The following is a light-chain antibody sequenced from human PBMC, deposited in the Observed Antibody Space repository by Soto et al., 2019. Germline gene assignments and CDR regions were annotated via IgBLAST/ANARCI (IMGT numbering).Light chain of an antibody. V-gene: IGKV3-20*01. CDR3: QQYYSSPLT. CDR2: GAT. J-gene: IGKJ4*01. Sequence: EIVLTQSPGTLSLSPGERATLSCRASQSVIGSYLAWYQQKPGQAPRLLIYGATSRATGIPDRFSGSGSGTDFTLTISRLEPEDFAVYYCQQYYSSPLTFGGGTKVEIK. CDR1: QSVIGSY.